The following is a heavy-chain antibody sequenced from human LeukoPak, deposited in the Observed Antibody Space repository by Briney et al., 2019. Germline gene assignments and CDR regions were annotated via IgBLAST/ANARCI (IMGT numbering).Heavy chain of an antibody. D-gene: IGHD4-17*01. Sequence: SGGSLRLSCAASGFTFSSYAMSWVRQAPGKGLEWVSAISGSGGSTYSADSVKGRFTISRDNSKNTLYLQMNSLRAEDTAVYYCAKLPTRGTVTTWFDYWGQGTLVTVSS. CDR1: GFTFSSYA. CDR2: ISGSGGST. J-gene: IGHJ4*02. V-gene: IGHV3-23*01. CDR3: AKLPTRGTVTTWFDY.